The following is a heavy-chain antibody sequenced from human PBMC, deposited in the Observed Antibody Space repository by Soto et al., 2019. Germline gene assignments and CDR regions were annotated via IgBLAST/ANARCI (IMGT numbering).Heavy chain of an antibody. CDR1: GFTFSSVW. CDR3: TTTYYHHFWSGYYPHI. V-gene: IGHV3-15*01. CDR2: IKSKTDGGKT. Sequence: AGGSLRLSWAAAGFTFSSVWRSWVRQAQGKGLEWVGRIKSKTDGGKTDYAAPVKGRFTISRDDSKNTLYLQMNSLKTDDTAVYYCTTTYYHHFWSGYYPHIRGQGIMVTVSS. D-gene: IGHD3-3*01. J-gene: IGHJ3*02.